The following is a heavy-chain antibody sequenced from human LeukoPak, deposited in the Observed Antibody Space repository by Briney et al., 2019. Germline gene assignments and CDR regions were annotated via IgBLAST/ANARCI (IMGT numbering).Heavy chain of an antibody. V-gene: IGHV4-34*01. CDR2: IKDSGST. D-gene: IGHD2-2*01. Sequence: SETLSLTCAVYGGSLSCYHWRGTRHPPGKGLEGIRAIKDSGSTTYSPSLKSRVTISVDTSKNQLSLKLSSVTAADTAVYYCARDGVGPAASSFDAWGQGTLVTVSS. CDR1: GGSLSCYH. J-gene: IGHJ5*02. CDR3: ARDGVGPAASSFDA.